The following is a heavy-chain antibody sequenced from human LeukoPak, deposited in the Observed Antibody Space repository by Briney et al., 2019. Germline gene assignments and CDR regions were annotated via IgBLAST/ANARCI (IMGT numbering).Heavy chain of an antibody. CDR2: ISGSGGST. CDR3: ARGDSSGYYYFDY. CDR1: GFTFSSYA. Sequence: GGSLRLSCAASGFTFSSYAMSWVRQAPGKGLEWVSAISGSGGSTYYADSVKGRFTISRDNSKNTLYLQMNSLRAEDTAVYYCARGDSSGYYYFDYWGQGTLVTVSS. V-gene: IGHV3-23*01. J-gene: IGHJ4*02. D-gene: IGHD6-19*01.